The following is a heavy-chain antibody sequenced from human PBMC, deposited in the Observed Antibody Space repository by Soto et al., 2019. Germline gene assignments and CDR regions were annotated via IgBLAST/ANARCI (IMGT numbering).Heavy chain of an antibody. Sequence: ASVKVSCKASGYTFTSYAMHWVRQAPGQRLEWMGWINAGNGNTKYSQKFQGRVTITRDTSASTAYMELSRLRSEDTAVYYCARGTGLNYYGSGSYYNGPYYYYYGXDVWGQGTTVTVSS. V-gene: IGHV1-3*01. CDR2: INAGNGNT. CDR1: GYTFTSYA. CDR3: ARGTGLNYYGSGSYYNGPYYYYYGXDV. J-gene: IGHJ6*02. D-gene: IGHD3-10*01.